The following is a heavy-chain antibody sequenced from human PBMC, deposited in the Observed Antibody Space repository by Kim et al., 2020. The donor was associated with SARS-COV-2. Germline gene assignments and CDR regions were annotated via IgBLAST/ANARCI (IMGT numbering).Heavy chain of an antibody. V-gene: IGHV3-21*01. CDR2: ISSSSSYI. CDR1: GFTFSSYS. CDR3: AREYGYGDNPRPLPFQH. D-gene: IGHD4-17*01. J-gene: IGHJ1*01. Sequence: GGSLRLSCAASGFTFSSYSMNWVRQAPGKGLEWVSSISSSSSYIYYADSVKGRFTISRDNAKNSLYLQMNSLRAEDTAVYYCAREYGYGDNPRPLPFQHWGQGTLVTVSS.